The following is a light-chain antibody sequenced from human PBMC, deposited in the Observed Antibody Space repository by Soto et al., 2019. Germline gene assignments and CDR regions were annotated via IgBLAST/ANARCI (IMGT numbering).Light chain of an antibody. CDR2: AAS. Sequence: EIVLTQSPGTLSLSPGERATLSCRASQSVRNNYLAWYQQRPGQAPRLLIYAASSRATGIPDRFSGSGSGTDFTLTISRLEPEDFAVYYCQQYGTSPRTFGPGTKVDIK. CDR3: QQYGTSPRT. V-gene: IGKV3-20*01. CDR1: QSVRNNY. J-gene: IGKJ1*01.